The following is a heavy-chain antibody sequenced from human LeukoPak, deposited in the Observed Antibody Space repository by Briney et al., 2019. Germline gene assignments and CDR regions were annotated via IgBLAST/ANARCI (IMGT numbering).Heavy chain of an antibody. CDR2: IRVGDDTT. CDR3: AKGDYYDLDY. CDR1: GFTFSNYA. Sequence: GGSLRLSCAASGFTFSNYAMSWVRQAPGKGLEWVSGIRVGDDTTYYTDSVQGRFTISRDNSRNTLYLQMNSLRAEDTAVYYCAKGDYYDLDYWGQGTLVTVSS. J-gene: IGHJ4*02. D-gene: IGHD3-22*01. V-gene: IGHV3-23*01.